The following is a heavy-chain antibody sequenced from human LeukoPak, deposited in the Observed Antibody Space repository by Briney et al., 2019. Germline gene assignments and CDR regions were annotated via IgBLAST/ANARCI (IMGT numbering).Heavy chain of an antibody. D-gene: IGHD3-22*01. Sequence: SETLSLTCAVYGGSFSGYYWSWIRQPPGKGLEWIGEINHSGSTNYNPSLKSRVTISVDTSKNQFSLKLSSVTAADTAVYYCARCYYDSSGYPHDAFDIWGQGTMVTVSS. CDR2: INHSGST. V-gene: IGHV4-34*01. CDR3: ARCYYDSSGYPHDAFDI. J-gene: IGHJ3*02. CDR1: GGSFSGYY.